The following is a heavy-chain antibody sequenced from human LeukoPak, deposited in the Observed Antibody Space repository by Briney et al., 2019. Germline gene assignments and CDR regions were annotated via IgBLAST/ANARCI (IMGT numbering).Heavy chain of an antibody. CDR1: RFTFNTYA. Sequence: GGSLRLSCAASRFTFNTYAVNWVRQAPGKGLEWVSAISGSGGSTYYADSVKGRFTISRDNSKNTLYLQMNSLRAEDTAVYYCAKVRQWLVLYYFDYWGQGTLVTVSS. J-gene: IGHJ4*02. D-gene: IGHD6-19*01. CDR3: AKVRQWLVLYYFDY. V-gene: IGHV3-23*01. CDR2: ISGSGGST.